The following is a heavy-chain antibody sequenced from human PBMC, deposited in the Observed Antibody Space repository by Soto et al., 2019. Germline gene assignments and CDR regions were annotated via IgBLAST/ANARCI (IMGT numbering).Heavy chain of an antibody. CDR1: RGTFNTYT. CDR3: ARDDDGDY. D-gene: IGHD1-1*01. Sequence: QVQLVQSGAEVRKPGSSVKVSCKASRGTFNTYTICWVRQAPGQGLEWMGRIIPLHGVADYAQKFQGRVTMTADMSTSTAYMELSSLTSEDTAVYYCARDDDGDYWGQGTLVTVSS. J-gene: IGHJ4*02. CDR2: IIPLHGVA. V-gene: IGHV1-69*08.